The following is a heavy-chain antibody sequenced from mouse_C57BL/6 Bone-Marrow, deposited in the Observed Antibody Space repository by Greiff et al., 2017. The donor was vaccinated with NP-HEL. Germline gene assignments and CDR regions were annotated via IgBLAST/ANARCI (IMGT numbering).Heavy chain of an antibody. CDR3: ACHYYGSSFWFAY. CDR1: GYTFTSYW. J-gene: IGHJ3*01. CDR2: IHPNSGST. Sequence: QVQLQQPGAELVKPGASVKLSCKASGYTFTSYWMHWVKQRPGPGLEWIGMIHPNSGSTNYNEKFKSKATLTVDKSSSTAYMQLSSLTSEDSAVYYCACHYYGSSFWFAYWGQGTLVTVSA. V-gene: IGHV1-64*01. D-gene: IGHD1-1*01.